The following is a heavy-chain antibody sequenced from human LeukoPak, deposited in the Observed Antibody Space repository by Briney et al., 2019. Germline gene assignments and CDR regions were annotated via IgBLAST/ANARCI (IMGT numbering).Heavy chain of an antibody. CDR2: IKQDGSEI. CDR1: GFTLSGYW. D-gene: IGHD1-26*01. V-gene: IGHV3-7*01. Sequence: GGSLRLSCAASGFTLSGYWMSWVRQAPGKGLEWVANIKQDGSEIYYVDSVKGRFTISRDNAKNSLYLQMNSLRAEDTAVYYCARDKIVGATKFDSWGQGTLATVSS. J-gene: IGHJ4*02. CDR3: ARDKIVGATKFDS.